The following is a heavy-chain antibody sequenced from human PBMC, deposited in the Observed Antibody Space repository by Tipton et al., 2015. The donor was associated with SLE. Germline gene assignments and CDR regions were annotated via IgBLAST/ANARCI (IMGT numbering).Heavy chain of an antibody. D-gene: IGHD6-13*01. CDR1: GFIFSTYW. CDR2: INSDGSST. CDR3: ARGGSWVAFDI. J-gene: IGHJ3*02. Sequence: GSLRLSCAASGFIFSTYWMHWVRQAPGKGLVWVSRINSDGSSTTYADSVKGRFTISRDNAKNTLYLQMNSLRADDTAVYYCARGGSWVAFDIWGQGTMVTVSS. V-gene: IGHV3-74*01.